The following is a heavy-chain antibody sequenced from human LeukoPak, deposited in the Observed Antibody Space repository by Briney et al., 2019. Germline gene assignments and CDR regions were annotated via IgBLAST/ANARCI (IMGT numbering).Heavy chain of an antibody. CDR1: GFIFSSYC. V-gene: IGHV3-7*01. J-gene: IGHJ4*02. CDR3: ARAPATNEWRCMDY. CDR2: IIQDGGAT. Sequence: GGSLRLSCAASGFIFSSYCMTWVRQAPGKGLEWVAEIIQDGGATYYVDSVKGRFTISRDNAKNSLYLQMNSLRAEDTAVYYCARAPATNEWRCMDYWGQGTLVTVSS. D-gene: IGHD2-8*02.